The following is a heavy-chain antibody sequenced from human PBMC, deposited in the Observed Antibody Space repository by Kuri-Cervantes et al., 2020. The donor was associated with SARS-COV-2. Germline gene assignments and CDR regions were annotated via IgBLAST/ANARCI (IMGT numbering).Heavy chain of an antibody. V-gene: IGHV3-23*01. D-gene: IGHD2-15*01. CDR2: ISGSGGST. J-gene: IGHJ5*02. CDR1: GFTFSSYS. CDR3: AKFRGFCSGGSCYRGWFDP. Sequence: GGSLRLSCAASGFTFSSYSMNWVRQAPGKGLEWVSAISGSGGSTYYADSVKGRFTISRDNSKNTLYLQMNSLRAEDTAVYYCAKFRGFCSGGSCYRGWFDPWGQGTLVTVSS.